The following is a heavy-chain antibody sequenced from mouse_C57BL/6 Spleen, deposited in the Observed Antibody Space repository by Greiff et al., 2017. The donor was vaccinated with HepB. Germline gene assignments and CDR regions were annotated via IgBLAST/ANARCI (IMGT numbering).Heavy chain of an antibody. D-gene: IGHD1-1*01. J-gene: IGHJ2*01. CDR1: GFTFSSYA. V-gene: IGHV5-4*01. CDR2: ISDGGSYT. Sequence: EVKVEESGGGLVKPGGSLKLSCAASGFTFSSYAMSWVRQTPEKRLEWVATISDGGSYTYYPDNVKGRFTISRDNAKNNLYLQMSHLKSEDTAMYYCAREGRTVVGNCDYWGQGTTLTVSS. CDR3: AREGRTVVGNCDY.